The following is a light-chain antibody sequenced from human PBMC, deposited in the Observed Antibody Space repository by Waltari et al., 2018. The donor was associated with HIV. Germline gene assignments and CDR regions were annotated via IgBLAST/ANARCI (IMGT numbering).Light chain of an antibody. Sequence: QSVLTQPRSVSGARGQRFPISCTGDNPNIGAGQGVQWYQYLPDSGPKLVIFDATCRPSGVFDRFSGFRSGHSASLAIIALQAEDEAEDYCQSDASGRGGGTWVCGAGTTVTVL. CDR3: QSDASGRGGGTWV. CDR1: NPNIGAGQG. J-gene: IGLJ3*02. V-gene: IGLV1-40*01. CDR2: DAT.